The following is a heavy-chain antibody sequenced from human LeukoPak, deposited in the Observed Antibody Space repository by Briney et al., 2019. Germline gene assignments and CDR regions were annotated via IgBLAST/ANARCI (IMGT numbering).Heavy chain of an antibody. Sequence: SETLSLTCGVYGGSLSGYYWGWIRQPAGKAPEWIGRIFNTGSTSYNPSLKSRVTISVDTSKNQFSLNLRSVTAANTAVYYCARDICGYNYGCFDSWGQGTLVTVSS. CDR1: GGSLSGYY. CDR3: ARDICGYNYGCFDS. D-gene: IGHD5-18*01. V-gene: IGHV4-4*07. J-gene: IGHJ4*02. CDR2: IFNTGST.